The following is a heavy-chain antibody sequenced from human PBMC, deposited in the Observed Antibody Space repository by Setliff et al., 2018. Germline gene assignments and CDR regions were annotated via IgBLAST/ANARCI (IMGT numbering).Heavy chain of an antibody. J-gene: IGHJ4*02. Sequence: ASVKVSCKASGYSFTDYYMHWVRQAPGQGLEWMGWISGYNGNTNYAQKFQSRVTMTTDTFTNTAYMELRSLRSDDTAVYYCARDRGLEADVVSLINMGDFWGQGTLVTVSS. D-gene: IGHD2-21*01. CDR1: GYSFTDYY. CDR2: ISGYNGNT. CDR3: ARDRGLEADVVSLINMGDF. V-gene: IGHV1-18*04.